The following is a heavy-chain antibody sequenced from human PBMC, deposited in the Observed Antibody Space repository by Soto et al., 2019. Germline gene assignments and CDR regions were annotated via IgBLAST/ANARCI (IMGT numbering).Heavy chain of an antibody. CDR2: ISFDGRKT. J-gene: IGHJ4*02. CDR3: ATLGSDRGNVYYFDY. Sequence: QVQLVESGGGVVQPGRSLRLYCAASGFTFSAYAMHWVRQAPGKGLEWVAVISFDGRKTYYADSMKGRFTISRDNSKDTLYLQMNSLRAEDTAVYHCATLGSDRGNVYYFDYWGQGTLVTVSS. V-gene: IGHV3-30*04. CDR1: GFTFSAYA. D-gene: IGHD3-10*01.